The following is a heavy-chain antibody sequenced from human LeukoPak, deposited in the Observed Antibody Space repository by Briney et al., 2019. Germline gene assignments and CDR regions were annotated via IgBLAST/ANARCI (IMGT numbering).Heavy chain of an antibody. J-gene: IGHJ4*02. CDR1: GFTFSGFA. CDR2: ISGSGGST. D-gene: IGHD3-3*01. Sequence: GGSLRLSCAASGFTFSGFAMSWVRQAPGKGLAWVSAISGSGGSTYYADSVKGRFTISRDNSKNTLYLQMNSLRAEDTAVYYCAKGTSGVVNVDFDYWGQGTLVTVSS. V-gene: IGHV3-23*01. CDR3: AKGTSGVVNVDFDY.